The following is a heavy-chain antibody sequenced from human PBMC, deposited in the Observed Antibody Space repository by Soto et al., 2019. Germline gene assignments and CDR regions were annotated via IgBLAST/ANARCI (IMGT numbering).Heavy chain of an antibody. CDR2: INSDGSST. CDR3: ARAQQPSYYYGSGSYYKYYYYYYMDV. D-gene: IGHD3-10*01. J-gene: IGHJ6*03. Sequence: PGGSLIVFCAASGFPFSSYLMHWVRKAPGKGLVWVSRINSDGSSTSYADSVKGRFTISRDNAKNTLYLQMNSLRAEDTAVYYCARAQQPSYYYGSGSYYKYYYYYYMDVWGKGTTVTVSS. CDR1: GFPFSSYL. V-gene: IGHV3-74*01.